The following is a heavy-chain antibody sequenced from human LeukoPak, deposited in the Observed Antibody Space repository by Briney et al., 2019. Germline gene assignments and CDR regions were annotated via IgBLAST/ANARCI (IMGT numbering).Heavy chain of an antibody. Sequence: AASVKVSCKASGYTFTSYDINWVRQATGQGLEWMGWMNPNSGNTGYAQKFRGRVTMTRNTSISTAYMELSSLRSEDTAVYYCARVPSIARYGGYYFDYWGQGTLVTVSS. CDR2: MNPNSGNT. V-gene: IGHV1-8*01. J-gene: IGHJ4*02. D-gene: IGHD6-6*01. CDR1: GYTFTSYD. CDR3: ARVPSIARYGGYYFDY.